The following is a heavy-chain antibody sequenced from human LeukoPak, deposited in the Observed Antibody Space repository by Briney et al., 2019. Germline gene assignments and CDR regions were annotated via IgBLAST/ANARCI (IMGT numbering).Heavy chain of an antibody. V-gene: IGHV3-7*04. CDR2: MNQDGSEQ. D-gene: IGHD2-8*01. CDR3: SRGQGCAY. CDR1: GFAFDNYW. Sequence: GGSLRLSCAASGFAFDNYWMTWVRQAPGKGLEWVANMNQDGSEQYYVDSVKGRFTISRDNGKKSLYLQMNSLRAEDTAVYYCSRGQGCAYWGQGTLVTVSS. J-gene: IGHJ4*02.